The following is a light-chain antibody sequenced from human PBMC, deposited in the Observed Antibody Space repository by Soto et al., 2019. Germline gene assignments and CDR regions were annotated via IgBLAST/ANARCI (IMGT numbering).Light chain of an antibody. Sequence: QSALAQPASVSGTPGQSITISCSGTNNDVGGFNYVSWYQQFPGKAPRLVIYDVTHRPSGISDRLSGSRSGNTATLTISGLQAEDEADYYCCSYAGSSTFFYVFGTGTKVTVL. CDR1: NNDVGGFNY. J-gene: IGLJ1*01. V-gene: IGLV2-23*02. CDR2: DVT. CDR3: CSYAGSSTFFYV.